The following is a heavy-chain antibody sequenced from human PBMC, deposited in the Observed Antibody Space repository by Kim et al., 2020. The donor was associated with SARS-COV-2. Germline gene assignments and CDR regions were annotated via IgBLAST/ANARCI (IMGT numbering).Heavy chain of an antibody. Sequence: GGSLRLSCAASGFTFSSYAMHWVRQAPGKGLEWVAVISYDGINKYYADSVKGRFTISRDNSKNTLCLQMNSLRAEDTAVYYCARDPDGYYDILTGYLNDAFDIWGQGTMVPVSS. CDR3: ARDPDGYYDILTGYLNDAFDI. CDR1: GFTFSSYA. CDR2: ISYDGINK. V-gene: IGHV3-30*04. D-gene: IGHD3-9*01. J-gene: IGHJ3*02.